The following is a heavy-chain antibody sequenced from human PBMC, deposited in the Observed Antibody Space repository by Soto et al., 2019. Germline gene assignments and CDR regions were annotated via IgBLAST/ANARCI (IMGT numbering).Heavy chain of an antibody. CDR1: GGSFSCYY. J-gene: IGHJ5*02. V-gene: IGHV4-34*01. D-gene: IGHD3-22*01. Sequence: SETLSLTCAVYGGSFSCYYWSWIRQPPGKGLEWIGEINHSGSTNYNPSLKSRVTISVDTSKNQFSLKLSSVTAADTAVYYCATGGSGYYNWFDPWGQGTLVNVSS. CDR3: ATGGSGYYNWFDP. CDR2: INHSGST.